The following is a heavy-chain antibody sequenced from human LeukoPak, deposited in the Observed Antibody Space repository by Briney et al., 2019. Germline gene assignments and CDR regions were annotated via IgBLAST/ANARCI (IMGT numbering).Heavy chain of an antibody. CDR1: YW. V-gene: IGHV5-51*01. CDR2: IYPGDSDT. CDR3: ARRAKMRPFDY. J-gene: IGHJ4*02. Sequence: YWSWIRQPPGKGLEWMGIIYPGDSDTRYSPSFQGQVTISADKSISTAYLQWSSLKASDTAVYYCARRAKMRPFDYWGQGTLVTVSS.